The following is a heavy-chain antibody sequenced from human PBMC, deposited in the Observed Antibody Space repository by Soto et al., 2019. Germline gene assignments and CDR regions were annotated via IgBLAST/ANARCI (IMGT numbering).Heavy chain of an antibody. Sequence: ASVKVSCKASGYTFTSYAMHWVRQAPGQRLEWMGWINAGNGNTKYSQKFQGRVTITRDTSASTAYMELSSLRSEDTAVYYCARGIPSDDAFDIWGQGTMVAVSS. CDR3: ARGIPSDDAFDI. CDR1: GYTFTSYA. CDR2: INAGNGNT. D-gene: IGHD2-2*02. V-gene: IGHV1-3*01. J-gene: IGHJ3*02.